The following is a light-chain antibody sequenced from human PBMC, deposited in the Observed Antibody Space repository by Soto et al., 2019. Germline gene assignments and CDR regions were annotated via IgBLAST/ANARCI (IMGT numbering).Light chain of an antibody. Sequence: QSALTQPASVSGSPGQSITISCTGSSSDVGVYNYVSWYQQHPGKAPKLIIFEVSNRPSGVSNRFSGSKSGNTASLTISGLQAEDEAAYYCSSYTTSSTRVFGAGTKVTVL. J-gene: IGLJ1*01. CDR3: SSYTTSSTRV. CDR1: SSDVGVYNY. CDR2: EVS. V-gene: IGLV2-14*01.